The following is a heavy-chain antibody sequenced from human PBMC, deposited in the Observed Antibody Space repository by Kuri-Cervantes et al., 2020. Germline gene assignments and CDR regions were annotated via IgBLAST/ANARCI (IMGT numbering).Heavy chain of an antibody. CDR3: ARVAFFHSGSYYRGKYYFDY. V-gene: IGHV1-18*01. Sequence: ASVKVSCKASGYTFTSYGISWVRQAPGQGLEWMGWISAYNGDTNYAQKFQGRVTITTDESTSTAYMELSSLRSEDTAVYYCARVAFFHSGSYYRGKYYFDYWGQGTLVTVSS. CDR2: ISAYNGDT. CDR1: GYTFTSYG. D-gene: IGHD1-26*01. J-gene: IGHJ4*02.